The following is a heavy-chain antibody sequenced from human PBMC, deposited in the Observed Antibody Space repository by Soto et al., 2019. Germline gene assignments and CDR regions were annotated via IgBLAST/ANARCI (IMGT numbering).Heavy chain of an antibody. CDR1: GYTLTELS. Sequence: ASVKVSCKVSGYTLTELSMHWVRQAPGKGLEWMGGFDPEDGETIYAQKFQGRVTMTEDTSTDTAYMELSSLRSEDTAVYYCAIPTYYYDSSGYYYEDYWGQGTLVTVSS. CDR3: AIPTYYYDSSGYYYEDY. D-gene: IGHD3-22*01. J-gene: IGHJ4*02. CDR2: FDPEDGET. V-gene: IGHV1-24*01.